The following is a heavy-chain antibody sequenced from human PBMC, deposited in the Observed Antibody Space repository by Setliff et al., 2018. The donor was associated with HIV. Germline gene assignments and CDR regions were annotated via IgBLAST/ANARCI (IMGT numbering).Heavy chain of an antibody. CDR1: GGTFSSYA. CDR2: TMPISGTP. J-gene: IGHJ1*01. CDR3: ADTLGYCSGDSCYGYLPH. V-gene: IGHV1-69*13. Sequence: SVKVSCKASGGTFSSYAIYWVRQAPGQGLEWMGGTMPISGTPNYAQKFQGRVTITADESTNTAYMELSSLRSEDTAVYYCADTLGYCSGDSCYGYLPHWGQGTLVTVS. D-gene: IGHD2-15*01.